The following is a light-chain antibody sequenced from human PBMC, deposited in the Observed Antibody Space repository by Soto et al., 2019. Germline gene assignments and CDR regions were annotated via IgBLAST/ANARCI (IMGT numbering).Light chain of an antibody. J-gene: IGKJ1*01. CDR3: QQSESSPWP. Sequence: EIVLTQSPGPLSLSPGEIATLSCRSSQRVSSCYVAWYQQTPCKAPRLLSYGASSRATGIPDRFSGAGSVTHFTLTISRLEPDDFAVYYSQQSESSPWPFGQGNKVEIK. CDR1: QRVSSCY. CDR2: GAS. V-gene: IGKV3-20*01.